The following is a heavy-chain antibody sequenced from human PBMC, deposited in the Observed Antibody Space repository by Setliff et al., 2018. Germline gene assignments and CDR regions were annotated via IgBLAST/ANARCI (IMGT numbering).Heavy chain of an antibody. D-gene: IGHD2-15*01. J-gene: IGHJ6*03. CDR3: ARVPKIWVKGNYYSYYMDV. CDR1: GYSISSGHF. CDR2: IFHSGST. Sequence: SETLSLTCGVSGYSISSGHFWGWIRQPPGKGLEWLGNIFHSGSTNYNPSRKSRVIIAVDTSKNQVSLELSAVTAADTAVYYCARVPKIWVKGNYYSYYMDVWGKGTTVTVSS. V-gene: IGHV4-38-2*01.